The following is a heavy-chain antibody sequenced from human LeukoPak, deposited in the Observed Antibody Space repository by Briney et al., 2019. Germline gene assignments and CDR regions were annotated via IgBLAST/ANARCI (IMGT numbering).Heavy chain of an antibody. CDR3: ARVGNPLVTVFAWFDP. CDR1: GDSISGGTYY. J-gene: IGHJ5*02. V-gene: IGHV4-39*07. Sequence: SETLSLTCTVSGDSISGGTYYWGWIRQPPGKGLEWIGSMYYSGRTYYNPSLKSRVTISGDTSKNQFSLKLTSVTAADTAVYYCARVGNPLVTVFAWFDPWGQGTQVTVSS. D-gene: IGHD3-3*01. CDR2: MYYSGRT.